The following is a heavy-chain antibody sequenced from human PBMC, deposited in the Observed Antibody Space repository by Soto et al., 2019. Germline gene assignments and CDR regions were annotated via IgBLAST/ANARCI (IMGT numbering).Heavy chain of an antibody. CDR3: ARDVESAFLGNWFDP. Sequence: QVQLQESGPGLVKPSQTLSLTCTVSGGSINSFDSYWRWIRQHPGKGLEWIGYIYYSGNTYYNPPFKSRVIMSLDTSKNQFSLKLDSVTVADTALYYCARDVESAFLGNWFDPWGQGTLVTVSS. CDR2: IYYSGNT. D-gene: IGHD5-18*01. J-gene: IGHJ5*02. V-gene: IGHV4-31*03. CDR1: GGSINSFDSY.